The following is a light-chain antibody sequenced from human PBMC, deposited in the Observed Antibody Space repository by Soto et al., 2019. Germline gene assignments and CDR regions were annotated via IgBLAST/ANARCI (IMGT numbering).Light chain of an antibody. CDR1: SSDVGGYNY. Sequence: QSALNQPASVSVSPGQSITISCTGTSSDVGGYNYVSWYQQHPGKAPKLMIYDVSNRPSGVSNRFSGSKSGNTASLTISGLQAEDEADYYCSSYTSSSTPWVFGTGTKVTVL. J-gene: IGLJ1*01. CDR2: DVS. V-gene: IGLV2-14*01. CDR3: SSYTSSSTPWV.